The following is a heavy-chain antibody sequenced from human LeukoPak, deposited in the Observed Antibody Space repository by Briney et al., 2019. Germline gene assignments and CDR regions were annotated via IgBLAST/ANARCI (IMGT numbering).Heavy chain of an antibody. CDR3: ARDSDATVAATAY. V-gene: IGHV3-7*01. CDR2: IKQDGSEK. J-gene: IGHJ4*02. D-gene: IGHD6-19*01. CDR1: GFTFSSYW. Sequence: GGSLRLSCAASGFTFSSYWMSWVRQAPGKGLEWVANIKQDGSEKYYVDSVKGRFSISRDNAKNSLYLQMNSLRAEDTAVYYCARDSDATVAATAYWGQGTLVTVSS.